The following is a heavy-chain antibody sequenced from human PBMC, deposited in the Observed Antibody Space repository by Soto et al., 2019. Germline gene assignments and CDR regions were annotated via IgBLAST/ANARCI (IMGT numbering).Heavy chain of an antibody. Sequence: ASVKVSCKASGYTFTSYYMHWVRQAPGQGLEWMGIINPSGGSTSYAQKCQGRVTMTRDTSPSTVYMELSSLRSEDTGVYYCARARFLEWLLGTPHPHYGMDVWGQGNTVTVSS. CDR1: GYTFTSYY. V-gene: IGHV1-46*01. CDR2: INPSGGST. J-gene: IGHJ6*02. CDR3: ARARFLEWLLGTPHPHYGMDV. D-gene: IGHD3-3*01.